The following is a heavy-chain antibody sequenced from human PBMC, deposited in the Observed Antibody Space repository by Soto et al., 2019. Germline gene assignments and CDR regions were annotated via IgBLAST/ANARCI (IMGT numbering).Heavy chain of an antibody. V-gene: IGHV3-23*01. CDR3: AKVGGRSIRSRLSRWFDL. CDR1: GFNFSAHA. D-gene: IGHD3-3*01. J-gene: IGHJ5*02. Sequence: EVLLLESGGGLVQPGGSLRLSCVGTGFNFSAHAMSWVRQPPGRGLEWVSAIRGAGSSTYYADSVRGRFSISRDNSKNTVFLQMNSVRAEDTAVYYCAKVGGRSIRSRLSRWFDLWGQGDQVTVSS. CDR2: IRGAGSST.